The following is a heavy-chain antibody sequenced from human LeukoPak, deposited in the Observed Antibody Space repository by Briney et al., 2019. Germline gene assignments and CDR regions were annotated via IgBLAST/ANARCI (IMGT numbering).Heavy chain of an antibody. CDR1: GGAFSSYA. V-gene: IGHV1-69*13. D-gene: IGHD3-22*01. CDR3: ARGDYYDSSGYYYVFDY. J-gene: IGHJ4*02. Sequence: ASVKVSCKASGGAFSSYAISWVRQAPGQGLEWMGGIIPIFGTANYAQKFQGRVTITADESTSTAYMELSSLRSEDTAVYYCARGDYYDSSGYYYVFDYWGQGTLVTVSS. CDR2: IIPIFGTA.